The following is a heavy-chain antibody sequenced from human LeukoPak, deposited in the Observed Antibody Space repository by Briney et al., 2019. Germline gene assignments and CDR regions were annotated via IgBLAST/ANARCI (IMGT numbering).Heavy chain of an antibody. CDR3: ARGRTYYYDTSGYYPSIYYGMDV. J-gene: IGHJ6*02. Sequence: SSLLIFSCASADGFSSGWYWCWSRQPPGKVLGLIGVFNDGESTKYSPSLKGRATLSVDKSKNHFSLKLTCLTAADTAVYYCARGRTYYYDTSGYYPSIYYGMDVWGQGTTVIVSS. D-gene: IGHD3-22*01. V-gene: IGHV4-34*01. CDR2: FNDGEST. CDR1: DGFSSGWY.